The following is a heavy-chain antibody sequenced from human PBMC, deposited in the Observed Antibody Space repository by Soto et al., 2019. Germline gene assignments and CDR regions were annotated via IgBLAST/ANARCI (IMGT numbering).Heavy chain of an antibody. CDR1: GFTFSSYA. CDR2: ISGSGGST. D-gene: IGHD2-2*01. V-gene: IGHV3-23*01. Sequence: GGSLRLSCAASGFTFSSYAMSWVRQAPGKGLEWVSAISGSGGSTYYADSVKGRFTISRDNSKNTLYLQMNSMRAEDTAVYYCAKGVPADTPYYYYYMDVWGKGTTVTVSS. J-gene: IGHJ6*03. CDR3: AKGVPADTPYYYYYMDV.